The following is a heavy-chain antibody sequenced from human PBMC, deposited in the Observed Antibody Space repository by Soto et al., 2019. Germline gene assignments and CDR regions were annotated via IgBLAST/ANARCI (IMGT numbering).Heavy chain of an antibody. CDR1: GGPISSYY. V-gene: IGHV4-59*01. Sequence: SETLSLTGTVSGGPISSYYWSWIRQPPGKGLEWIGYIHYSGSTKYNPSFKSRLSISVDTSKNQFSLKLRSVTAADTAVYYCETECSYSKNPQYWGQGTRVTVPS. CDR3: ETECSYSKNPQY. CDR2: IHYSGST. J-gene: IGHJ4*02. D-gene: IGHD4-4*01.